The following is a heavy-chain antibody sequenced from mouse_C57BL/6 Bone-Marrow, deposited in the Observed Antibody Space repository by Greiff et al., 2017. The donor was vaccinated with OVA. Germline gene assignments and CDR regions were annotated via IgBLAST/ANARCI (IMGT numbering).Heavy chain of an antibody. D-gene: IGHD1-1*01. J-gene: IGHJ3*01. CDR3: TVSDCYGSSYVGPWFAY. CDR1: GYTFTSYW. CDR2: IYPGNCDT. V-gene: IGHV1-5*01. Sequence: VQLQQSGTVLARPGASVKMSCKTSGYTFTSYWMHWVKQRPGQGLEWIGAIYPGNCDTSYNQKFKGKAKLTAVTSASTAYMELSSLTNEDSAVYYCTVSDCYGSSYVGPWFAYWGQGTLVTVSA.